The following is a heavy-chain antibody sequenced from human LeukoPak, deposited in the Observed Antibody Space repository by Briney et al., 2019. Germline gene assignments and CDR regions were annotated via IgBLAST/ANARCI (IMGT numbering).Heavy chain of an antibody. D-gene: IGHD1-26*01. V-gene: IGHV3-33*01. CDR3: ARDGSLRYYFDY. CDR2: IWYDGSNK. Sequence: GRSLRLSCAASGFTFSSYGMHWVRQAPGKGLEWVAVIWYDGSNKYYADSVKGRFTISRDNSKNTLYLQMNSLRAEDTAVYYCARDGSLRYYFDYWGQGTLVTVSS. CDR1: GFTFSSYG. J-gene: IGHJ4*02.